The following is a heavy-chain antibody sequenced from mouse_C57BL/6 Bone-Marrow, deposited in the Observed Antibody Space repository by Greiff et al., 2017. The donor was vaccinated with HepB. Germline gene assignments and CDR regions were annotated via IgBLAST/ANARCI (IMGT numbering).Heavy chain of an antibody. CDR3: ARGDYDCY. V-gene: IGHV1-4*01. CDR2: INPSSGYT. J-gene: IGHJ2*01. D-gene: IGHD2-4*01. CDR1: GYTFNSYT. Sequence: VKLQQSGAELARPGASVKMSCKASGYTFNSYTMHWVKQRPGQGLEWIGYINPSSGYTKYNQKFKDKATLTADKSSSTAYMQLSSLTSEDSAVYYCARGDYDCYWGQGTTLTVSS.